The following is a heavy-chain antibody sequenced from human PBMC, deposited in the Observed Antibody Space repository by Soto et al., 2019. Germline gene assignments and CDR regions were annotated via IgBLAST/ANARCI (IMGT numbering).Heavy chain of an antibody. J-gene: IGHJ6*02. CDR1: GFTFRNHA. V-gene: IGHV3-30-3*01. CDR3: ARGDREDILVVVGARPGEYGTDI. Sequence: QVQLVESGGGVVQPGGSLRLSCAASGFTFRNHAMHWVRQAPGKGLECLAVIAHDGSNAFYRDSVKGRFIVSRDNSKNTLYLYMNSLTSEDTGVYYCARGDREDILVVVGARPGEYGTDIWGQGTTVIVSS. D-gene: IGHD2-15*01. CDR2: IAHDGSNA.